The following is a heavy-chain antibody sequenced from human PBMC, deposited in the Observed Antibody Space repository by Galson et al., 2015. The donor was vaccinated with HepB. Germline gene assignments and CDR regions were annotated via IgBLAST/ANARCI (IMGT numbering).Heavy chain of an antibody. J-gene: IGHJ6*02. CDR3: ARDSGYSTNRPEIGMDV. CDR1: GFIFSSYG. CDR2: IWYDGSNK. V-gene: IGHV3-33*01. Sequence: SLRLSCAASGFIFSSYGIHWVRQAPGKGLEWVAVIWYDGSNKYYTDSVKGRFTISRDNSKNTLYLQMNSLRAEDTAVYYCARDSGYSTNRPEIGMDVWGQGTTVTVSS. D-gene: IGHD1-26*01.